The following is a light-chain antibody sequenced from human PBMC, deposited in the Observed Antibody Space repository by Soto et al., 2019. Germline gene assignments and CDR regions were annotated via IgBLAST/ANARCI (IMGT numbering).Light chain of an antibody. CDR2: EVN. Sequence: QSALTQPPSASGSPGQSVTISCTGTSSDVGGYDYVSWYQHHPGKAPKLIISEVNKRPSGVPDRFSGSKSGNTASLTVSGRQAEDEADYYCSSYAGRNNYVFGSGTKVTVL. CDR1: SSDVGGYDY. J-gene: IGLJ1*01. CDR3: SSYAGRNNYV. V-gene: IGLV2-8*01.